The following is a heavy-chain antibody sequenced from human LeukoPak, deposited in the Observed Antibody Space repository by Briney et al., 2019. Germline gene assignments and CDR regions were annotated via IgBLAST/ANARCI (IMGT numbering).Heavy chain of an antibody. D-gene: IGHD4-11*01. Sequence: GGSLRLSCAASGFIFSHYGMHWVRQAPGKGLEWVAVIWSDGSNRFYAGSVEGRFTISRDNSQNTVFLQMNSLRVEDTAMYYCARDAQRGFDYSNSLEYWGHGTLVTVSS. V-gene: IGHV3-33*01. CDR1: GFIFSHYG. CDR3: ARDAQRGFDYSNSLEY. J-gene: IGHJ4*01. CDR2: IWSDGSNR.